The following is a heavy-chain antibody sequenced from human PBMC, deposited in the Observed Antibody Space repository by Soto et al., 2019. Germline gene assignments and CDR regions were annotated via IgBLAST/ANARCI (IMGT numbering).Heavy chain of an antibody. CDR3: ARSPPRYCSGGSCYGVLGV. J-gene: IGHJ4*02. CDR2: INHSGST. Sequence: SETLSLTCTVSGDSIMSDSYYWNWIRQHPGKGLEWIGEINHSGSTNYNPSLKSRVTISVDTSKNQFSLKLSSVTAADTAVYYCARSPPRYCSGGSCYGVLGVWGQGTLVTVSS. D-gene: IGHD2-15*01. V-gene: IGHV4-39*07. CDR1: GDSIMSDSYY.